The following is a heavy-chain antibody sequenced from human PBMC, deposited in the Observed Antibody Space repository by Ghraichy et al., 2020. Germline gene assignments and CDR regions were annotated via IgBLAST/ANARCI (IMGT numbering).Heavy chain of an antibody. CDR2: ISYDGSNK. CDR3: AKDHPVTTAPAGYGMDV. D-gene: IGHD4-17*01. J-gene: IGHJ6*02. Sequence: GGSLRLSCAASGFTFSSYGMHWVRQAPGKGLEWVAVISYDGSNKYYADSVKGRFTISRDNSKNTLYLQMNSLRAEDTAVYYCAKDHPVTTAPAGYGMDVWGQGTTVTVSS. CDR1: GFTFSSYG. V-gene: IGHV3-30*18.